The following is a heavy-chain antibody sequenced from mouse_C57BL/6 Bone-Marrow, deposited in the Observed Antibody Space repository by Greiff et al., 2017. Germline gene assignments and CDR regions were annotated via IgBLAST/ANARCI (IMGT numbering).Heavy chain of an antibody. CDR1: GYTFTDYY. CDR2: INPYNGGT. Sequence: VQLQQSGPVLVKPGASVKMSCKASGYTFTDYYMNWVKQSHGKSLEWIGVINPYNGGTSYNQKFKGKATLTVDKSSSTAYMELNSLTSEDSAVYVCARWVYYGSSPYYAMDYWGQGTSVTVSS. V-gene: IGHV1-19*01. J-gene: IGHJ4*01. CDR3: ARWVYYGSSPYYAMDY. D-gene: IGHD1-1*01.